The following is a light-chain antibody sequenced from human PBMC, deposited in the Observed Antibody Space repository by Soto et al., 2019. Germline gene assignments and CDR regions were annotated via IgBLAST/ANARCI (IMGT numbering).Light chain of an antibody. Sequence: QSALTQPPSASGSPGQSVTISCTGTSSDVGAYKYVSWYQQYPGKAPKLMIYEVTQRPSGVPDRFSGSKSGNTASLTVSGLQAEDEAYYYCTSYVGNDIGVFGGGTKLTVL. V-gene: IGLV2-8*01. J-gene: IGLJ3*02. CDR3: TSYVGNDIGV. CDR1: SSDVGAYKY. CDR2: EVT.